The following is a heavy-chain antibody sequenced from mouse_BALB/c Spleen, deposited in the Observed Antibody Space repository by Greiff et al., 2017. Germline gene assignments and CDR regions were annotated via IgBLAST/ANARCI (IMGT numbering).Heavy chain of an antibody. CDR3: EAHLLLRGDYAMDY. Sequence: EVHLVESGPGLVKPSQSLSLTCSVTGYSITSGYYWNWIRQFPGNKLEWMGYISYDGSDNYNPSLKNRISITRDTSKNQFFLKLNSVTTEDTATYYCEAHLLLRGDYAMDYWGQGTSVTVSS. V-gene: IGHV3-6*02. J-gene: IGHJ4*01. CDR1: GYSITSGYY. CDR2: ISYDGSD. D-gene: IGHD1-1*01.